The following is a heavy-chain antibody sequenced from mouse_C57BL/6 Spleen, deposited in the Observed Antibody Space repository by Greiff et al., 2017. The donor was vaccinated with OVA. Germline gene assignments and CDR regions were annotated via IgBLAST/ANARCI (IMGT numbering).Heavy chain of an antibody. Sequence: QVQLQQPGAELVKPGASVKLSCKASGYTFTSYWIQWVKQRPGQGLEWLGEIDPSDSYANYDQKFKGTATLNVDSYSSAAYMQLSSLTSEDAAVYYCARSGGSGSEGFAYWGQGTLVTVSA. CDR1: GYTFTSYW. CDR2: IDPSDSYA. V-gene: IGHV1-50*01. CDR3: ARSGGSGSEGFAY. D-gene: IGHD3-2*02. J-gene: IGHJ3*01.